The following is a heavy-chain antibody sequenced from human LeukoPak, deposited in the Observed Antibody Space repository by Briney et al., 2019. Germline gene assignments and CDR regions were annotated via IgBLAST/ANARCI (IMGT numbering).Heavy chain of an antibody. CDR1: GGSFSGSY. Sequence: SETLSLTCAVYGGSFSGSYWSWIRQPPGKGREWIGEINHSGSTNYNPSLKSRVTTSVDTSKNQFSLKLSSVTAADTAVYYCARCGIGAVTTNWFDPWGQGTLVTVSS. CDR2: INHSGST. V-gene: IGHV4-34*01. CDR3: ARCGIGAVTTNWFDP. D-gene: IGHD4-17*01. J-gene: IGHJ5*02.